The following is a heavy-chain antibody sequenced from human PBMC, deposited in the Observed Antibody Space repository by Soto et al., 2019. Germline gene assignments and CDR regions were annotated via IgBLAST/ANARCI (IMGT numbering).Heavy chain of an antibody. V-gene: IGHV3-43*01. D-gene: IGHD6-13*01. CDR3: AKGTYSSSWYDFDS. CDR2: ISWDGGST. CDR1: GFTFDDYT. Sequence: GGSLRLSCAASGFTFDDYTMHWVRQAPGKGLEWVSLISWDGGSTYYADSVTGRFTISRDNSKNSLYLQMNSLRTEDTALYYCAKGTYSSSWYDFDSWGQGTLVTVSS. J-gene: IGHJ4*02.